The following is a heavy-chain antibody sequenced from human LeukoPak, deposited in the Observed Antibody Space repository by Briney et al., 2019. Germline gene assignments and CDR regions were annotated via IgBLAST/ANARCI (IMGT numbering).Heavy chain of an antibody. Sequence: GWSLRLSCAASGFTFSDFWMSWVRQAPGKGLEWVANINQDGSAKYYVDSLKGRFTISRDNAKNSLYLQVNSLRAEDTAVYYCARDKIVGPTLLDCWGQGTLVTVSS. CDR3: ARDKIVGPTLLDC. J-gene: IGHJ4*02. V-gene: IGHV3-7*01. CDR1: GFTFSDFW. D-gene: IGHD1-26*01. CDR2: INQDGSAK.